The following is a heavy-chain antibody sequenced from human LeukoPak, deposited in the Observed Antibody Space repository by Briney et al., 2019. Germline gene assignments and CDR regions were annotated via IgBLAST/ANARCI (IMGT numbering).Heavy chain of an antibody. J-gene: IGHJ1*01. CDR2: IKSDGST. D-gene: IGHD3-3*01. CDR1: GFTVSTYW. CDR3: VRAPSEIGGYYPEYFRH. Sequence: GGSLRLSCAASGFTVSTYWMHWVRQAPGKGLVWVSRIKSDGSTNYADSVKGRFTISRDNAKNTLSLQMNSLRPEDTGVYYCVRAPSEIGGYYPEYFRHWGQGTLVTVSS. V-gene: IGHV3-74*01.